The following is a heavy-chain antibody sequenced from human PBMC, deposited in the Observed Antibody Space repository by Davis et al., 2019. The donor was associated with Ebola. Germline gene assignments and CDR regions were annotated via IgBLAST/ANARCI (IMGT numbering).Heavy chain of an antibody. D-gene: IGHD4-17*01. J-gene: IGHJ6*02. CDR2: ISAYNGNT. V-gene: IGHV1-18*01. Sequence: ASVKVSCKASGYTFTSYGISWVRQAPGQGLEWMGWISAYNGNTNYAQKLQGRVTMTTDTSTSTAYMELRSLRSDDTAVYYCARGVYGDYVRMFGMDVWGQGTTVTVSS. CDR3: ARGVYGDYVRMFGMDV. CDR1: GYTFTSYG.